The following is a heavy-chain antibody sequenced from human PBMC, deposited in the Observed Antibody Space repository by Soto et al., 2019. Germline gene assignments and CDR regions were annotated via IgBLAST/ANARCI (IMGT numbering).Heavy chain of an antibody. Sequence: GESLKISCKGSGYSFTSYWIGWVRQMPGKGLEWMGIIYPGDSDTRYSPSFQGQVTISADKSISTAYLQWSSLKASDTAMYYCARHIKGRLRVVGPKNYYGMDVWGQGTTVTVSS. CDR3: ARHIKGRLRVVGPKNYYGMDV. D-gene: IGHD2-15*01. J-gene: IGHJ6*02. CDR1: GYSFTSYW. CDR2: IYPGDSDT. V-gene: IGHV5-51*01.